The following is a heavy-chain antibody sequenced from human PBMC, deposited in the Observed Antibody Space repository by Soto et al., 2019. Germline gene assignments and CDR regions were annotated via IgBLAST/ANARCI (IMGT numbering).Heavy chain of an antibody. CDR2: INHSGST. CDR1: GGSFSGYY. Sequence: SVTLSLTCAVYGGSFSGYYWSWIRQPPGKGLEWIGEINHSGSTNYNPSLKSRVTISVDTSKNQFSLKLSSVTAADTAVYYCAIRSGGNDYWGQGTLVTVSS. D-gene: IGHD3-3*01. J-gene: IGHJ4*02. V-gene: IGHV4-34*01. CDR3: AIRSGGNDY.